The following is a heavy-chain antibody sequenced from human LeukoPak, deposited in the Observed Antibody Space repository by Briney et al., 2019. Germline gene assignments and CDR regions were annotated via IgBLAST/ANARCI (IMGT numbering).Heavy chain of an antibody. D-gene: IGHD6-13*01. CDR1: GGSISSYY. Sequence: SETLSLTCTVSGGSISSYYWSWIRQPPGKGLEWIGYIYYSGSTNYNPSLKSRVTISVDTSKNQFSLKLSSVTAADTAVYYCARGHSSSWPIDYWGQGTLDTVSS. V-gene: IGHV4-59*01. J-gene: IGHJ4*02. CDR2: IYYSGST. CDR3: ARGHSSSWPIDY.